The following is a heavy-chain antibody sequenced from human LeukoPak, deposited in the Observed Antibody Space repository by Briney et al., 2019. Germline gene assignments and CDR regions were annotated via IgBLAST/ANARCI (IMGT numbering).Heavy chain of an antibody. V-gene: IGHV3-30*18. CDR3: AKDGEIVVVPAALDY. CDR1: GFTFTKFG. J-gene: IGHJ4*02. CDR2: ISYDGSNK. Sequence: GGSLRLSCATSGFTFTKFGFHWVRQRPGRGLEWVAVISYDGSNKYYADSVKGRFTISRDNSKNTLYLQMNSLRAEDTAVYYCAKDGEIVVVPAALDYWGQGTLVTVSS. D-gene: IGHD2-2*01.